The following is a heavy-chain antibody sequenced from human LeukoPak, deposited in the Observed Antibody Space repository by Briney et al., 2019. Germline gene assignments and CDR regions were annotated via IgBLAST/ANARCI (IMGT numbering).Heavy chain of an antibody. CDR3: AREDYYYYGMDV. Sequence: GASVKVSCKASGYTFTSYDINWVRQATGQGLEWMGWMNPNSGNTGYAQKFQGRVTMTRNTSISTAYMELSSLRSEDTAAYYCAREDYYYYGMDVWGQGTTVTVSS. V-gene: IGHV1-8*01. CDR1: GYTFTSYD. CDR2: MNPNSGNT. J-gene: IGHJ6*02.